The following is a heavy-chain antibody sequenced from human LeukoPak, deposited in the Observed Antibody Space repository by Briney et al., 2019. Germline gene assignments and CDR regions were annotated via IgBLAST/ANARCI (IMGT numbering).Heavy chain of an antibody. CDR3: AKDPYSKTPVGEYYFDY. V-gene: IGHV3-30*02. Sequence: GGSLRLSCAASGFTFSSYGMSWVRQAPGKGLEWVAFIRYDGSNKYYADSVKGRFTISRDNSKNTLYLQMNSLRAEDTAVYYCAKDPYSKTPVGEYYFDYWGQGTLVTVSS. J-gene: IGHJ4*02. CDR2: IRYDGSNK. CDR1: GFTFSSYG. D-gene: IGHD4-11*01.